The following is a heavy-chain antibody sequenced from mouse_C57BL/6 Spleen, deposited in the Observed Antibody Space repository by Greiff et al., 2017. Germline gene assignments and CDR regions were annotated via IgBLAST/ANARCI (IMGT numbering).Heavy chain of an antibody. D-gene: IGHD2-14*01. Sequence: EVQLVESGPELVKPGASVKLSCKASGYTFTDYTMHWVHQSHGKSLEWIGYINPNNGGTSYNQKFKGKATLTVNKSSSTAYMELRSLTSEDSAVYYCARDLLEGYWGQGTTLTVSS. CDR2: INPNNGGT. CDR1: GYTFTDYT. J-gene: IGHJ2*01. V-gene: IGHV1-22*01. CDR3: ARDLLEGY.